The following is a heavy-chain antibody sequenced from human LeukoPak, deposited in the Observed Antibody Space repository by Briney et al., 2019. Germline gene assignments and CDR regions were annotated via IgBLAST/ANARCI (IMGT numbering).Heavy chain of an antibody. CDR3: AREGCTNGVCYTYFQH. CDR2: IYYSGST. V-gene: IGHV4-39*07. D-gene: IGHD2-8*01. Sequence: SETLSLTCTVSGGSISSSSYYWGWIRQPPGKGLEWIGSIYYSGSTYYNPSLKSRVTISVDTSKNQFSLKLSSVTAADTAVYYCAREGCTNGVCYTYFQHWGQGTLVTVSS. J-gene: IGHJ1*01. CDR1: GGSISSSSYY.